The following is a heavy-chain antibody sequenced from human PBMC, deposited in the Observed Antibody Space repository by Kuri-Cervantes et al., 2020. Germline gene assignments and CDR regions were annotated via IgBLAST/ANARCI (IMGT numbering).Heavy chain of an antibody. V-gene: IGHV1-18*01. CDR1: GYTFTSYG. J-gene: IGHJ6*02. D-gene: IGHD2-2*01. CDR2: ISAYNGNT. Sequence: ASVKVSCKASGYTFTSYGISWVRQAPGQGLEWMGWISAYNGNTNYAQKLQGRVTMTTDTSTSTAYMELRSLRSDDTAVYYCASQQPAAYYYYYYGMDVWGQGTTVTVSS. CDR3: ASQQPAAYYYYYYGMDV.